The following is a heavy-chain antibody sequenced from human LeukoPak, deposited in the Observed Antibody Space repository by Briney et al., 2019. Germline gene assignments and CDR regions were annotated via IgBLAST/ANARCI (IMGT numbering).Heavy chain of an antibody. CDR1: GYTFTSYD. CDR2: MNPNSGNT. J-gene: IGHJ6*02. V-gene: IGHV1-8*01. Sequence: ASVKVSCKAPGYTFTSYDINWVRQATGQGLEWMGWMNPNSGNTGYAQKFQGRVTMTRNTSISTAYMELSSLRSEDTAVYYCARGKLTGYYTNYYYGMDVWGQGTTVTVSS. D-gene: IGHD3-9*01. CDR3: ARGKLTGYYTNYYYGMDV.